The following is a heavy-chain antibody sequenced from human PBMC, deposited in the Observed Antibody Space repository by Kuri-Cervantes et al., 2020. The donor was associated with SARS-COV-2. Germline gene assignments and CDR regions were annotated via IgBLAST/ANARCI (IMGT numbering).Heavy chain of an antibody. CDR3: ARVADIVVVPAAMVLDP. V-gene: IGHV1-69*13. CDR2: IIPIFGTA. J-gene: IGHJ5*02. D-gene: IGHD2-2*01. CDR1: GGTFSSYA. Sequence: SSVKVSCKASGGTFSSYAISWVRQAPGQGLEWMGGIIPIFGTANYAQKFQGRVTITADESTSTDYMELSSLRSEDTAVYYCARVADIVVVPAAMVLDPWGQGTLVTVSS.